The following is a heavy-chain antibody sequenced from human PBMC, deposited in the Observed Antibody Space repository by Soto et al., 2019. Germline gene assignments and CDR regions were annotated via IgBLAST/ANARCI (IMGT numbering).Heavy chain of an antibody. Sequence: PSETLSLSCAVYGGSFSGYYWSWIRQHPGKGLEWIGHIHYSGSAYYKPSLKSRLTISLDTSKNQFSLKLSSVTAADTAVYYCAREKTFRGAYFDYWGQGTLVTAPQ. J-gene: IGHJ4*02. CDR2: IHYSGSA. CDR1: GGSFSGYY. V-gene: IGHV4-34*09. D-gene: IGHD3-10*01. CDR3: AREKTFRGAYFDY.